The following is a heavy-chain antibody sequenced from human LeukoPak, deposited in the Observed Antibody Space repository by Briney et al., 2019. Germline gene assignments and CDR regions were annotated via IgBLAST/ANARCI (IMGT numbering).Heavy chain of an antibody. CDR1: GYSFTSYW. CDR3: ARQYDFWSGYRDSYYMDV. CDR2: IYPGDSDT. V-gene: IGHV5-51*01. Sequence: GESLQISCKGSGYSFTSYWIGWVRQMPGKGLEWMGIIYPGDSDTRYSPSFQGQVTISADKSISTAYLQWSSLKASDTAMYYCARQYDFWSGYRDSYYMDVWGKGTTVTVSS. D-gene: IGHD3-3*01. J-gene: IGHJ6*03.